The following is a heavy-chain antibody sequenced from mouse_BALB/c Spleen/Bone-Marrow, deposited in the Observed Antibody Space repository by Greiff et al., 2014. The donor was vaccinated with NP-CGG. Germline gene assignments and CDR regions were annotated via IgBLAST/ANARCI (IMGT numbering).Heavy chain of an antibody. J-gene: IGHJ2*01. CDR2: IYPGNSDT. V-gene: IGHV1-5*01. CDR3: TTLARTNFDY. CDR1: GYTFSNYW. Sequence: VQLQQSGTVLARPGAAVKMSCKASGYTFSNYWMHWVKQRPGQGLEWIGTIYPGNSDTTYNQKFKGKAKLTAVTSTSTAYMDLSSLTNEDSAVHYCTTLARTNFDYWGQGTTLTVSS. D-gene: IGHD3-1*01.